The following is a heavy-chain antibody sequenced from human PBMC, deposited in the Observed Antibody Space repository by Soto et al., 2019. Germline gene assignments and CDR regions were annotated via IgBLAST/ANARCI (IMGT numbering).Heavy chain of an antibody. CDR2: IYYSGRT. D-gene: IGHD3-22*01. Sequence: TLSLTCAVSGGSISSVGYSWSCIRQPPGKGLEWIGSIYYSGRTYYNPSLKSRVTISVDTSRIHFSLKLISVTAADTAVYFCARQPYDSSDYFDYWGQGTLVTISS. CDR3: ARQPYDSSDYFDY. V-gene: IGHV4-30-2*03. J-gene: IGHJ4*02. CDR1: GGSISSVGYS.